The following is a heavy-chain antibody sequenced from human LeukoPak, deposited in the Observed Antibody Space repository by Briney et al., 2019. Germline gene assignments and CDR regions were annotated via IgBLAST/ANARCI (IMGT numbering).Heavy chain of an antibody. CDR2: IPYDGAYK. CDR3: AKRDSKSSGYSFDH. D-gene: IGHD3-22*01. CDR1: GFTFSSYG. J-gene: IGHJ4*02. V-gene: IGHV3-30*02. Sequence: GGSLRLSCAASGFTFSSYGVQWVRQAPGKGLEWVAFIPYDGAYKYYADSVKGRFTISRDDSKNMVYLQVNSLRPEDTAVYYCAKRDSKSSGYSFDHWGQGTLVTVSS.